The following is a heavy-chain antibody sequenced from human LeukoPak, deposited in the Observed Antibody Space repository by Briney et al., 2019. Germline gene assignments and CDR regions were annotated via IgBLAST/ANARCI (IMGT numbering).Heavy chain of an antibody. CDR3: ARSLGRYFDWLFYY. V-gene: IGHV4-59*08. J-gene: IGHJ4*02. CDR1: GGSISIYY. CDR2: IYYSSST. D-gene: IGHD3-9*01. Sequence: PSETLSLTCTVSGGSISIYYWSWIRQPPGEGLEWVGYIYYSSSTNSNHSLKSRVTISVDTSKNQFSLKLSSVTAADTAVYYCARSLGRYFDWLFYYWGQGTLVTVSS.